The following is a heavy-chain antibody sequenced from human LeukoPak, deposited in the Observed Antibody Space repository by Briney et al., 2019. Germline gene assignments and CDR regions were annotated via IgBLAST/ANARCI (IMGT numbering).Heavy chain of an antibody. D-gene: IGHD3-10*01. CDR3: AGGSNYFYYYGMDV. CDR2: INAGNGNT. J-gene: IGHJ6*02. Sequence: ASVNVSFKASGYTFTSYAMHLVRQPPGQRLERMGWINAGNGNTKYSQKFQGRVTITRDTSASTAYMELSSLRSEDTAVYYCAGGSNYFYYYGMDVWGQGTTVTVSS. CDR1: GYTFTSYA. V-gene: IGHV1-3*01.